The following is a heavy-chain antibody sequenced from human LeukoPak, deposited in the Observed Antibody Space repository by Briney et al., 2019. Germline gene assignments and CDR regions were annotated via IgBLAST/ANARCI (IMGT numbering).Heavy chain of an antibody. CDR3: ARVWEYYYYGSGSFDY. CDR1: GFTFSSYS. D-gene: IGHD3-10*01. Sequence: GGSLRLSCAASGFTFSSYSTNWVRQAPGKGLEWVSSISSSSSYIYYADSVKGRFTISRDNAKNSLYLQMNSLRAEDTAVYYCARVWEYYYYGSGSFDYWGQGTLITVSS. J-gene: IGHJ4*02. CDR2: ISSSSSYI. V-gene: IGHV3-21*01.